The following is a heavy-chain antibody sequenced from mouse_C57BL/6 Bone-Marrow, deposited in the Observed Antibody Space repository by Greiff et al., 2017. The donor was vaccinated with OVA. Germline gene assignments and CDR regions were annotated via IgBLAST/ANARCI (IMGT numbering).Heavy chain of an antibody. CDR2: ISSGSSTI. Sequence: EVKLMESGGGLVKPGGSLKLSCAASGFTFSDYGMHWVRQAPEKGLEWVAYISSGSSTIYYADTVKGRFTISRDNAKNTLFLQMTSLRSEDTAMYYCARRNNKDYFDYWGQGTTLTVSS. D-gene: IGHD6-1*01. J-gene: IGHJ2*01. V-gene: IGHV5-17*01. CDR3: ARRNNKDYFDY. CDR1: GFTFSDYG.